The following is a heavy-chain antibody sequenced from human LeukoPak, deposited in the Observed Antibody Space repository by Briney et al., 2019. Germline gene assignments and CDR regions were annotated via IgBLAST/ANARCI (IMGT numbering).Heavy chain of an antibody. Sequence: SETLSLTCAVSGYSISSGYYWGWIRQPPGKGLEWIGSIYHSGSTYYNPSLKSRVTISVDTSKNQFSLKLSSVTAADTAVYYCARVWDIVVVPAASTNWFDPWGQGTLVTVSS. D-gene: IGHD2-2*01. CDR1: GYSISSGYY. CDR3: ARVWDIVVVPAASTNWFDP. CDR2: IYHSGST. V-gene: IGHV4-38-2*01. J-gene: IGHJ5*02.